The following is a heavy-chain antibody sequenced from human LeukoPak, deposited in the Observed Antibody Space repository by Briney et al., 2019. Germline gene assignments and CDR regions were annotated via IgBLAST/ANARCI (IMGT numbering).Heavy chain of an antibody. J-gene: IGHJ4*02. Sequence: ASVKVSCKASGYTFTSYGISWVQQAPGQGLEWMGWISAYNGNTNYAQKLQGRVTMTTDTSTSTAYMELRSLRSDDTAVYYCARLFEWTSSGYYGSYFDYWGQGTLVTVSS. CDR2: ISAYNGNT. D-gene: IGHD3-22*01. V-gene: IGHV1-18*01. CDR1: GYTFTSYG. CDR3: ARLFEWTSSGYYGSYFDY.